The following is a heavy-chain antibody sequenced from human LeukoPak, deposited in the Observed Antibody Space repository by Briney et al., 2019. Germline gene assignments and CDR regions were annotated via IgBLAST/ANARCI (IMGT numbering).Heavy chain of an antibody. Sequence: ASVKVSCKASGYTFTSYYMHWVRQAPGQGLEWMGLINPSGSSTSYAQKFQGRVTMTRDMSTSTVYMELSSLRSEDTAVYYCARDRVAGSFDYWGQGTLVTVSS. V-gene: IGHV1-46*01. CDR3: ARDRVAGSFDY. CDR2: INPSGSST. J-gene: IGHJ4*02. D-gene: IGHD6-19*01. CDR1: GYTFTSYY.